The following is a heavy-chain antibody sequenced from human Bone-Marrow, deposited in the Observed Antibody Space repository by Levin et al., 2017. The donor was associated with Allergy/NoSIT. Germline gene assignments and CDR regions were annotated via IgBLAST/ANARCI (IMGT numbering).Heavy chain of an antibody. CDR3: TTDQHQTLNYGSGSYCIDYFDY. Sequence: GGSLRLSCAASGFTFSNAWMSWVRQAPGKGLEWVGRIKSKTDGGTTDYAAPVKGRFTISRDDSKNTLYLQMNSLKTEDTAVYYCTTDQHQTLNYGSGSYCIDYFDYWGQGTLVTVSS. V-gene: IGHV3-15*01. D-gene: IGHD3-10*01. CDR1: GFTFSNAW. J-gene: IGHJ4*02. CDR2: IKSKTDGGTT.